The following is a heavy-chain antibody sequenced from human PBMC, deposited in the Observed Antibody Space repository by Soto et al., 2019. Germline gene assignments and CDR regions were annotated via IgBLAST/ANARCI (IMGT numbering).Heavy chain of an antibody. D-gene: IGHD2-15*01. CDR1: GGSFSGYY. Sequence: PSETLSLTCAVYGGSFSGYYWSWIRQPPGKGLEWIGEINHSGSTNYNPSLKSRVTISVDTSKNQFSLKLSSVTAADTAVYYCASNYCSGGSCYSGFGYYMDVWGKGTTVTVSS. CDR3: ASNYCSGGSCYSGFGYYMDV. V-gene: IGHV4-34*01. J-gene: IGHJ6*03. CDR2: INHSGST.